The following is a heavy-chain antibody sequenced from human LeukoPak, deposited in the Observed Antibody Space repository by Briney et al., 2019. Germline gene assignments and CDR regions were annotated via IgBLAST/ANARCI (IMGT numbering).Heavy chain of an antibody. Sequence: AGSLRLSCAASGFTFSSYAMSWVRQAPGKGLEWVSAISGSGGSTYYAYSVKGRFTISRDNSKNTLYLQMNSLRAEDTAVYYCAKDHCSTTSCYAKEDIVVMVAATKFDYWGQGTLVTVSS. J-gene: IGHJ4*02. CDR1: GFTFSSYA. CDR3: AKDHCSTTSCYAKEDIVVMVAATKFDY. D-gene: IGHD2-15*01. V-gene: IGHV3-23*01. CDR2: ISGSGGST.